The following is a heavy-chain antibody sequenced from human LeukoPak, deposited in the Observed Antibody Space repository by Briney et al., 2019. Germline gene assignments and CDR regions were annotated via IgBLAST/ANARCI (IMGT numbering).Heavy chain of an antibody. Sequence: SETLSLTCTVSGGSVNSGDYYWSWIRQPPGKALEWIGYIYYSGNTYYNPSLKSRVTISIDTSKNHFSLELSSVTAADTAVYYCAREAPSIAAAGAHAFDIWGQGTMVTVSS. CDR2: IYYSGNT. J-gene: IGHJ3*02. D-gene: IGHD6-13*01. CDR1: GGSVNSGDYY. V-gene: IGHV4-30-4*01. CDR3: AREAPSIAAAGAHAFDI.